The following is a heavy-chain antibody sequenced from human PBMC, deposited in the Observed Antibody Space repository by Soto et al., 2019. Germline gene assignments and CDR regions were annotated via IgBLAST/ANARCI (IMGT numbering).Heavy chain of an antibody. CDR2: ISSSGSYI. V-gene: IGHV3-21*01. Sequence: GSLRLSCAAAGFSFSSYSMKWVRQARGKGLEWVSSISSSGSYIYYADSVKGRFSISRDNAKNSLYLQMNSLRAEDTAVYYCVRSLYHHCGTTICFYMDGCGKGTAVTV. J-gene: IGHJ6*03. CDR3: VRSLYHHCGTTICFYMDG. CDR1: GFSFSSYS. D-gene: IGHD2-2*01.